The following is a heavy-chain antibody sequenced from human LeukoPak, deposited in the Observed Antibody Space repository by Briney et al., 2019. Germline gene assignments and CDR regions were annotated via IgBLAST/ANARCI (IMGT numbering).Heavy chain of an antibody. J-gene: IGHJ4*02. CDR1: GFTFSSYA. V-gene: IGHV3-30*04. Sequence: PGGSLRLSCAASGFTFSSYAMHWVRQAPGKGLGWVAVISYDGSNKYYADSVKGRFTISRDNSKNTLYLQMNSLRAEDTAVYYCARVFPGDIVATILGSDYWGQGTLVTVSS. D-gene: IGHD5-12*01. CDR3: ARVFPGDIVATILGSDY. CDR2: ISYDGSNK.